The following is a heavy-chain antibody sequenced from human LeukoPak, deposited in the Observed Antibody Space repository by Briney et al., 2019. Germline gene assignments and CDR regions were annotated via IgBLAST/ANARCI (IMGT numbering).Heavy chain of an antibody. Sequence: GGSLRLSCAASGFTFSDHYMDWVRQAPGKGLEWVGRTRNKANSYTTEYAASVKGRFTISRDDSENSLYLQMNSLKTEDTAVYYCARAYYYDSSGYWDYWGQGTLVTVSS. V-gene: IGHV3-72*01. J-gene: IGHJ4*02. CDR2: TRNKANSYTT. CDR1: GFTFSDHY. CDR3: ARAYYYDSSGYWDY. D-gene: IGHD3-22*01.